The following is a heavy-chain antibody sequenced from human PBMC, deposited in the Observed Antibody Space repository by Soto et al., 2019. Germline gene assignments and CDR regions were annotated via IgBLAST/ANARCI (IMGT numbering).Heavy chain of an antibody. Sequence: ESGGGVVQPGRSLRLSCAASGFTFSSYGMHWVRQAPGKGLEWVAVTWYDGSNKYYADSVKGRFTISRDNSKNTLYLQMNSLRAEDTAVYYCVRGGDSVDYWGQGTLVTVSS. D-gene: IGHD2-21*02. CDR2: TWYDGSNK. J-gene: IGHJ4*02. V-gene: IGHV3-33*01. CDR1: GFTFSSYG. CDR3: VRGGDSVDY.